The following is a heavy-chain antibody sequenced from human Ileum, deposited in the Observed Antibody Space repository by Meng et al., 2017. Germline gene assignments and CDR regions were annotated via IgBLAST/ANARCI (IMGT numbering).Heavy chain of an antibody. CDR1: GFTFINYA. V-gene: IGHV3-23*01. D-gene: IGHD3-10*01. Sequence: EVQLLDPGGGLVQPGGSLRLSCAASGFTFINYAMSWVRQVPGKGLQWVSSISGNGYTTFYADSVRGRFSISRDNSNNKLFLQMNSLRADDTAVYYCAKYYASGSFYSFDSWGQGTLVTVSS. CDR2: ISGNGYTT. J-gene: IGHJ4*02. CDR3: AKYYASGSFYSFDS.